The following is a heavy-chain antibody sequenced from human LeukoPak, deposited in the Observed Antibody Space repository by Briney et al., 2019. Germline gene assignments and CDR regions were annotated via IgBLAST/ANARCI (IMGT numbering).Heavy chain of an antibody. CDR3: AREKSGYYMDV. CDR1: GFTFSSYW. V-gene: IGHV3-7*01. Sequence: GGSLRLSCAASGFTFSSYWMSWVRQAPGKGLEWVANIKQDGSEKYYVDSVKGRFTIPRDNAKNSLYLQMNSLRAEDTAVYYCAREKSGYYMDVWGKGTTVTVSS. CDR2: IKQDGSEK. D-gene: IGHD1-26*01. J-gene: IGHJ6*03.